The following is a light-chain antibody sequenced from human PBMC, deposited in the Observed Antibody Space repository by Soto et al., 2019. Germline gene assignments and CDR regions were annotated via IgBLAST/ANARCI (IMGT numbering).Light chain of an antibody. V-gene: IGKV3-11*01. Sequence: EIVLTQSPATLSLSPGERATLSCRASQSVSSYLAWYQQKPGQAPRLLIYDASNRATGIPARFSGGGSGTDFTLTISSLEPEDFAVDYCQQRSNWPPFTFGPGTEVDIK. CDR2: DAS. J-gene: IGKJ3*01. CDR1: QSVSSY. CDR3: QQRSNWPPFT.